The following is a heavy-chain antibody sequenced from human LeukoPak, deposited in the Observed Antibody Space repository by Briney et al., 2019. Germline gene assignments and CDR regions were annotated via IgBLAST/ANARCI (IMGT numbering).Heavy chain of an antibody. CDR2: ISYDGSNK. D-gene: IGHD6-19*01. CDR1: GFTFSSYG. Sequence: PGGSLRLSCAASGFTFSSYGMHWVRPAPGKGRKWVAVISYDGSNKYYADSVKGRFTISRDNSKNTLYLQMNSLRAEDTAVYYCASSSSGWYGAFDIWGQGTMVTVSS. J-gene: IGHJ3*02. CDR3: ASSSSGWYGAFDI. V-gene: IGHV3-30*03.